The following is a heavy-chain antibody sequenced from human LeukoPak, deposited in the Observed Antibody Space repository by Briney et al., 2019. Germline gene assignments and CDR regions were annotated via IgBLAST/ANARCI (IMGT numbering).Heavy chain of an antibody. V-gene: IGHV3-66*01. CDR1: GFAVSSKS. CDR3: ARELAGGSGTYYRSYYGMDV. J-gene: IGHJ6*02. CDR2: IYSGGTT. D-gene: IGHD3-10*01. Sequence: GGSLRLSCSASGFAVSSKSMSWVRQAPGKGLEWVSVIYSGGTTYYADSVKGRFIISRDNSKNTLYLQMNSLRVEDTAVYYCARELAGGSGTYYRSYYGMDVWGQGTTVTVSS.